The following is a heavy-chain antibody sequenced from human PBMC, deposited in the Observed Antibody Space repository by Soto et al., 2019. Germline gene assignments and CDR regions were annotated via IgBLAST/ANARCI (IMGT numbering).Heavy chain of an antibody. Sequence: SVKVSCKASGGTFSSYTISWVRQAPGQGLEWMGRIIPILGIANYAQKFQGRVTITADKSTSTAYMELSSLRSEDTAVYYCARAGDSSSWYGPEDNWFDPWGQGTLVTVSS. CDR2: IIPILGIA. J-gene: IGHJ5*02. V-gene: IGHV1-69*02. CDR3: ARAGDSSSWYGPEDNWFDP. CDR1: GGTFSSYT. D-gene: IGHD6-13*01.